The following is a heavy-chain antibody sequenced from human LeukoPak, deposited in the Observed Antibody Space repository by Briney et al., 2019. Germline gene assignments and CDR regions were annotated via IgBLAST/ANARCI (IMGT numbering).Heavy chain of an antibody. CDR2: IYHSGRT. D-gene: IGHD6-13*01. J-gene: IGHJ3*02. CDR3: ARGRAAADAFGI. V-gene: IGHV4-59*01. Sequence: SETLSLTCTVSGGSISNYYWSWIRQPPGKGLEWIGYIYHSGRTNYNPSLKSRVTISVDTSKNQFSVKLSSVTAADTAVYYCARGRAAADAFGIWGQGTMVTVSS. CDR1: GGSISNYY.